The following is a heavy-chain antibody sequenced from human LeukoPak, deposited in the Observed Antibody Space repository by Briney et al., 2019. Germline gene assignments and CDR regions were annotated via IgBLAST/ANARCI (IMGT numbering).Heavy chain of an antibody. CDR3: ARPGITGTMGYGAFDI. V-gene: IGHV3-21*01. D-gene: IGHD1-7*01. CDR2: IDSSSSYT. CDR1: GFTFSSYS. J-gene: IGHJ3*02. Sequence: GGSLRLSCAASGFTFSSYSINWVRQAPAKGLEWVSSIDSSSSYTYYADSVKGRFTISRDNAKNSLFLQMNSLRVEDTAVYYCARPGITGTMGYGAFDIWGQGTRVTVSS.